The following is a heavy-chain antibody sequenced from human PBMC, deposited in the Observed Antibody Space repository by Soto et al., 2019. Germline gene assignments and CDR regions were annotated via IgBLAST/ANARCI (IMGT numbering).Heavy chain of an antibody. CDR3: VASSSSYYFEY. CDR1: GLDVGSNY. D-gene: IGHD2-21*01. Sequence: GGSLRLSCAGSGLDVGSNYMSWIRQAPGKGLEWVSFVYTGGSTYYADSVKDRFTISRDTAKNTIYFQMNTLRVEDTAVYYCVASSSSYYFEYWGQGXLVTVSS. V-gene: IGHV3-53*01. CDR2: VYTGGST. J-gene: IGHJ4*02.